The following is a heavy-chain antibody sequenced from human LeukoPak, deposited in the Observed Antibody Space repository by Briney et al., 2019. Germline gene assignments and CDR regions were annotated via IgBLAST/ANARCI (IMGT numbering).Heavy chain of an antibody. Sequence: PSETLSLTCTVSGGTISSGGYYWSWIRQHPGKGLEWIGYIYYSGSTYYNPSLKSRVTISVDTSKKQFSLKLSSVTAADTAVYYCARGPGWELTSYFDYWGQGTLVTVPS. J-gene: IGHJ4*02. CDR3: ARGPGWELTSYFDY. CDR1: GGTISSGGYY. D-gene: IGHD1-26*01. V-gene: IGHV4-31*03. CDR2: IYYSGST.